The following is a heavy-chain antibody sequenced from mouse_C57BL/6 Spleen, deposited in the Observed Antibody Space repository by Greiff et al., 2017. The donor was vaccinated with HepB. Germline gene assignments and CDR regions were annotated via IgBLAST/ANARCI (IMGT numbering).Heavy chain of an antibody. Sequence: EVKLVESGGGLVKPGGSLKLSCAASGFTFSDYGMHWVRQAPEKGLEWVAYISSGSSTIYYADTVKGRFTISRDNAKNTLFLQMTSLRSEDTAMYYCARRSKEYYFDYWGQGTTLTVSS. CDR1: GFTFSDYG. D-gene: IGHD1-3*01. CDR2: ISSGSSTI. J-gene: IGHJ2*01. V-gene: IGHV5-17*01. CDR3: ARRSKEYYFDY.